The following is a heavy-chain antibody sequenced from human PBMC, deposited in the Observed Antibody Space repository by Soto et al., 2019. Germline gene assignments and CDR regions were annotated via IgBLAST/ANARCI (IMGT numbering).Heavy chain of an antibody. Sequence: EAAVKVSCKACGYTFTSYGISWVRQAPGQGLDWMGWISAYNGNTKYAQDLQGRVTMTTDTSTSTAYMELRSLRSDDTAVYYCARFTGGSYNTYYFYYGMDVWGQGTTVTV. CDR1: GYTFTSYG. V-gene: IGHV1-18*04. CDR2: ISAYNGNT. J-gene: IGHJ6*02. CDR3: ARFTGGSYNTYYFYYGMDV. D-gene: IGHD2-15*01.